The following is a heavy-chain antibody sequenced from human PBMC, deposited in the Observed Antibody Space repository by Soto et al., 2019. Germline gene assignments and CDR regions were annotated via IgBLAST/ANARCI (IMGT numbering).Heavy chain of an antibody. CDR1: GGTFSSYA. Sequence: ASVKVSCKASGGTFSSYAISWVRQAPGQGLEWMGGIIPIFGTANYAQKFQGRVTITADESTSTAYMELSSLRSEDTAVYYCARNREGTTFAFDIWGQGTMVTVSS. CDR3: ARNREGTTFAFDI. V-gene: IGHV1-69*13. D-gene: IGHD1-7*01. CDR2: IIPIFGTA. J-gene: IGHJ3*02.